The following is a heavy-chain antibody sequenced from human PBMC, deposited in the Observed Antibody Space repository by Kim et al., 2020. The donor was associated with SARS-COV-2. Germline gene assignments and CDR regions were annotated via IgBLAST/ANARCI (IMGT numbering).Heavy chain of an antibody. V-gene: IGHV3-66*01. CDR3: ARGPGAYS. D-gene: IGHD3-10*01. Sequence: GGSTNDADSVKCTFTHTRDNSRNTLYLPMNSLRAEDTAVYYCARGPGAYSWGQGTLVTVSS. J-gene: IGHJ4*02. CDR2: GGST.